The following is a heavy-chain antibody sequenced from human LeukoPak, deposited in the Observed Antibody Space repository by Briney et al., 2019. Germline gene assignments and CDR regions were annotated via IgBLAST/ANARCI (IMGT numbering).Heavy chain of an antibody. Sequence: ASVKVSCKASGYTFTSYGISWVRQAPGQGLEWMGWISAYNGNTNYAQKLQGRVTMTTDTSTSTAYMELRSLRSDDTAVYYCARVCRGGYCSSTSSFGYWGQGTLVTVSS. J-gene: IGHJ4*02. V-gene: IGHV1-18*01. D-gene: IGHD2-2*01. CDR1: GYTFTSYG. CDR2: ISAYNGNT. CDR3: ARVCRGGYCSSTSSFGY.